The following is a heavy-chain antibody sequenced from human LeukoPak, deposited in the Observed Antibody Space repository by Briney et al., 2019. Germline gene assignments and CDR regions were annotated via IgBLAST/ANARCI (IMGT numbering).Heavy chain of an antibody. J-gene: IGHJ4*02. D-gene: IGHD2-15*01. CDR1: GGSVSSASYY. CDR3: AREVFGGSVDFDY. CDR2: IYYSGST. V-gene: IGHV4-61*01. Sequence: SETLSLTCTVSGGSVSSASYYWSWIRQPPGKGLEGIGFIYYSGSTNYNLSLKSRVTISVATSQNQFSLKLPSVTAADTAVYYCAREVFGGSVDFDYWGQGTLVTVSS.